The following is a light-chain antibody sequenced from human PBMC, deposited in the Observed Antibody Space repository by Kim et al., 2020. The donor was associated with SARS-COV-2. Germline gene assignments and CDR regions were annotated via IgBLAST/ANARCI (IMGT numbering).Light chain of an antibody. CDR3: QQRYNWPSIT. V-gene: IGKV3-11*01. Sequence: PGASATLSCRASQSVSSYLAWYQQKPGQAPRLLIYDASNRVPGIPARFSGSGSGTDFTLTISSLEPEDFAVYYCQQRYNWPSITFGQGTRLEIK. J-gene: IGKJ5*01. CDR1: QSVSSY. CDR2: DAS.